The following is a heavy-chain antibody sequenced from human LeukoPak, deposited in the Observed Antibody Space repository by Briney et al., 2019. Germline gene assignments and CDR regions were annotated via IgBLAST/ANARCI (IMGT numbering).Heavy chain of an antibody. J-gene: IGHJ4*02. Sequence: ASVTVSFTASGYTFTSYYMHWVRQAPGQGLEWMGIINPSGGSTSYAQKFQGRVTMTRDTSTSTVYMELSSLRSEDTAVYYCARVNPIQLWLYFDYWGQGTLVTVSS. D-gene: IGHD5-18*01. CDR3: ARVNPIQLWLYFDY. CDR1: GYTFTSYY. V-gene: IGHV1-46*01. CDR2: INPSGGST.